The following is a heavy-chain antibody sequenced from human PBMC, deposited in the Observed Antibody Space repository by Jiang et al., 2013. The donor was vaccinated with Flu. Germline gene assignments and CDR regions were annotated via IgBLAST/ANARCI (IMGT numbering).Heavy chain of an antibody. D-gene: IGHD2-8*01. J-gene: IGHJ5*02. CDR3: ARMSASGVRDNWFDP. Sequence: KPTQTLTLTCTFSGFSLSTSGMCVSWIRQPPGKALEWLALIDWDDDKYYSTSLKTRPTISKDTSKNQVVLTMTNMDPVDTATYYCARMSASGVRDNWFDPWGQGTLVTVSS. CDR1: GFSLSTSGMC. CDR2: IDWDDDK. V-gene: IGHV2-70*01.